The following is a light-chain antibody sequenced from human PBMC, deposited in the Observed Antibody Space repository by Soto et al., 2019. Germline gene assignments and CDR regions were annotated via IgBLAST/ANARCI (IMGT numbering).Light chain of an antibody. CDR1: QSVLYSSNNKNY. CDR3: QQYYRPWT. V-gene: IGKV4-1*01. Sequence: DIVMTQSPDYLAVSLGERATINCKSCQSVLYSSNNKNYLAWYQQKPGQPPKLLIYWASTRESGVPDRFSGSGSGTDFTLTISSLQAEDVAVYYCQQYYRPWTFGQGTKVEIK. J-gene: IGKJ1*01. CDR2: WAS.